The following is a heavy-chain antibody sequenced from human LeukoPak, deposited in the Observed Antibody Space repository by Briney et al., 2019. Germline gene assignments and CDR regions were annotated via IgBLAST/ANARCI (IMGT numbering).Heavy chain of an antibody. Sequence: GGSLRLSCATSGFTFNNYNMNWVRQAPGRALEWVSSITSSGTYIFYADSVKGRFTISRDNAKNSLYLQMNSLGPEDTAVYYCARQALGQNRPHFDYWGQGTLVTVSS. D-gene: IGHD1-26*01. CDR1: GFTFNNYN. CDR3: ARQALGQNRPHFDY. CDR2: ITSSGTYI. V-gene: IGHV3-21*01. J-gene: IGHJ4*02.